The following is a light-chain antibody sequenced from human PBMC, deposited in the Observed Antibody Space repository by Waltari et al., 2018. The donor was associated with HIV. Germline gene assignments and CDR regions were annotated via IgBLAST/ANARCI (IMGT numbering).Light chain of an antibody. Sequence: QSALTQTASVSASPGQSITISCTGTSSDVGGYNYVSWYQRHPGKAPKLMIYDVSNRPSGVSNHFSGSKSGNTASLTISGLQAEDEADYYCSSYTSSSTRVFGGGTTVTVL. CDR2: DVS. J-gene: IGLJ3*02. CDR3: SSYTSSSTRV. CDR1: SSDVGGYNY. V-gene: IGLV2-14*03.